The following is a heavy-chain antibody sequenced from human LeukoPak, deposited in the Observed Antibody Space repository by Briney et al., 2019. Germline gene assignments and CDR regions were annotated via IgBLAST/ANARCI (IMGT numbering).Heavy chain of an antibody. J-gene: IGHJ4*02. Sequence: PGESLRISCKGSGYSFNNYWIAWVRQMPGKGLEWMGIIYPGDSDTRYSPSFQGQVTISADKSITTAYLQWSSLKASDTAMYYCARTYYYGSGSYYNVAYWGQGTLVTVSS. CDR1: GYSFNNYW. CDR2: IYPGDSDT. D-gene: IGHD3-10*01. V-gene: IGHV5-51*01. CDR3: ARTYYYGSGSYYNVAY.